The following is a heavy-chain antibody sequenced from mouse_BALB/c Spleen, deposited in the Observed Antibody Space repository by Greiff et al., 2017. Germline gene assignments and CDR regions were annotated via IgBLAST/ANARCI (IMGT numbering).Heavy chain of an antibody. Sequence: EVKLMESGGGLVQPGGSRKLSCAASGFTFSSFGMHWVRQAPEKGLEWVAYISSGSSTIYYADTVKGRFTISRDNPKNTLFLQMTSLRSEDTAMYYCARGNGYPWFAYWGQGTLVTVSA. CDR3: ARGNGYPWFAY. CDR2: ISSGSSTI. J-gene: IGHJ3*01. V-gene: IGHV5-17*02. CDR1: GFTFSSFG. D-gene: IGHD2-2*01.